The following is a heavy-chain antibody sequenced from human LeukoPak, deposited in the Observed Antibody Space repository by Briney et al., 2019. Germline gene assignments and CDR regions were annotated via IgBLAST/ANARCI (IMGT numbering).Heavy chain of an antibody. Sequence: ASVKVSCKASGYTFTDYYMHWVRLAPGQGLEWMGRIIPIFGTANYAQKFQGRVTITTDESTSTAYIDLSSLRSEDTAVYYCARSREMATMSDVDYWGQGTLVTVSS. CDR3: ARSREMATMSDVDY. CDR1: GYTFTDYY. D-gene: IGHD5-24*01. J-gene: IGHJ4*02. V-gene: IGHV1-69*05. CDR2: IIPIFGTA.